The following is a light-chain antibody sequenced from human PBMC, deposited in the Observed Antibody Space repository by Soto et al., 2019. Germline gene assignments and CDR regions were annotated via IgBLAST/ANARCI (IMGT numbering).Light chain of an antibody. V-gene: IGKV3-20*01. CDR2: AAS. CDR1: QSVSSSS. Sequence: IVLTQSPGTLSLSPGERATLSCRSSQSVSSSSLAWYQQKPGQAPRLLIYAASSSATGIPDRFSGSGSATEFTLTIRRLEDEDFELYYCLQYFTQLIMLGPGTKAESK. CDR3: LQYFTQLIM. J-gene: IGKJ1*01.